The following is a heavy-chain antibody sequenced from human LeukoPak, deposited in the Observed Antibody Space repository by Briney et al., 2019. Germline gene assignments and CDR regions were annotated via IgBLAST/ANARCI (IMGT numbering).Heavy chain of an antibody. CDR1: GFTVSSNY. CDR2: IYSGGST. D-gene: IGHD3-22*01. V-gene: IGHV3-66*01. J-gene: IGHJ4*02. Sequence: PGGSLRLSCAASGFTVSSNYMSWVRQAPGKGLEWVSVIYSGGSTYYADSVKGRFTISRDNSKNTLYLQMNSLRAEDTAVYYCARARGYYYDRESYFDYWGQGTLVTVSS. CDR3: ARARGYYYDRESYFDY.